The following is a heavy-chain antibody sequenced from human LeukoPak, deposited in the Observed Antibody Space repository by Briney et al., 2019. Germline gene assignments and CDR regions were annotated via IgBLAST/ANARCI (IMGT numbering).Heavy chain of an antibody. CDR3: AVITIFGVAGPIPFDY. V-gene: IGHV5-51*01. D-gene: IGHD3-3*01. CDR1: GYSFTSYW. Sequence: GESLKISCKGSGYSFTSYWIGWVRQMPGKGLERMGIIYPGDSDTRYSPSFQGQVTISADKSISTAYLQWSSLKASDTAMYYCAVITIFGVAGPIPFDYWGQGTLVTVSS. J-gene: IGHJ4*02. CDR2: IYPGDSDT.